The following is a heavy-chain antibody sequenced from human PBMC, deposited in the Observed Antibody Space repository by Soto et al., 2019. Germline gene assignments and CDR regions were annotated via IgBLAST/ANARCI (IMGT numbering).Heavy chain of an antibody. D-gene: IGHD3-22*01. Sequence: GESLKISCAASGFTLSYYGMHWVRQAPGKGLEWVAFISYDGNNKQYADSVRGRFTISGDNSKNTLYLQMNSLRAEDTAVYYCTKNCDNSGYPRYFDYWGQGTLVTVSS. V-gene: IGHV3-30*18. CDR3: TKNCDNSGYPRYFDY. CDR1: GFTLSYYG. J-gene: IGHJ4*02. CDR2: ISYDGNNK.